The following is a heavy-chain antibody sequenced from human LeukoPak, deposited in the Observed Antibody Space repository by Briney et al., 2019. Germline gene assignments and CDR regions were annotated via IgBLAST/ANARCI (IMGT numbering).Heavy chain of an antibody. CDR3: ARGPDYMDV. CDR2: IIPILGIA. V-gene: IGHV1-69*04. Sequence: ASVKVSCKASGGTFSSYAISWVRQAPGQGLEWMGRIIPILGIANYAQKFQGRVTITADKSTSTAYMELSSLRSEDTAVHYCARGPDYMDVWGKGTTVTVSS. CDR1: GGTFSSYA. J-gene: IGHJ6*03.